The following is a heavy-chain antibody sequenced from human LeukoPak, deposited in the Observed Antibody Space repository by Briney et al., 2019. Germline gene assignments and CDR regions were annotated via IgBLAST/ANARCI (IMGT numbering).Heavy chain of an antibody. J-gene: IGHJ4*02. D-gene: IGHD3-9*01. CDR1: GGSISSYY. Sequence: SETLSLTCTVSGGSISSYYWSWIRQPAGKGLEWIGRIYTSGSTNYNPSLKSRVTISVDTSKNRFSLKLSSVTAADTAVYYCARVGTYYDILTGYSPKGAFDYWGQGTLVTVSS. V-gene: IGHV4-4*07. CDR2: IYTSGST. CDR3: ARVGTYYDILTGYSPKGAFDY.